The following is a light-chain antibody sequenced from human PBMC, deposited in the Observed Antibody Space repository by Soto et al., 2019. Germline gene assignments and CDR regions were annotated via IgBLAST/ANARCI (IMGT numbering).Light chain of an antibody. CDR2: DVT. CDR1: SSDVGTYNY. Sequence: QSVLTQPRSVSGSPGQSVTISCTGTSSDVGTYNYVSWYQQYPGKAPKLIIYDVTKRPSGVPDRFSASKSANTAFLTISGLQAEDEADYYCCSYAGSSTWVFGGGTKVTVL. J-gene: IGLJ3*02. CDR3: CSYAGSSTWV. V-gene: IGLV2-11*01.